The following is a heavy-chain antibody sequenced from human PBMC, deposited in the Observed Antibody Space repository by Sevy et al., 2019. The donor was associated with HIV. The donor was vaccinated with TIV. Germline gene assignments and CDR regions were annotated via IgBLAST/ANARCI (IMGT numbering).Heavy chain of an antibody. D-gene: IGHD3-3*01. CDR2: IIPIFGTA. Sequence: ASVKVSCKASGGTFSSYAISWVRQAPGQGLEWMGGIIPIFGTANYAQKFQGRVTITADESTSTAYMELSSLRSEDTAVYYCARSYDFWSGYYTGITYYYYGMDVWGQGTTVTVSS. V-gene: IGHV1-69*13. CDR3: ARSYDFWSGYYTGITYYYYGMDV. J-gene: IGHJ6*02. CDR1: GGTFSSYA.